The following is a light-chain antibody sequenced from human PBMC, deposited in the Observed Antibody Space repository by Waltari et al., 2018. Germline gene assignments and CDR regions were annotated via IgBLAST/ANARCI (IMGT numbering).Light chain of an antibody. Sequence: QSALTQPRSVSGSPGQSVTISCTGTSSAVGAFDYVSWYQHYPGKAPKLRIEDVNKRPSGVPDRFSGSKSGNTASLTISGLQAEDEAVYYCCSYAGTYILIFGGGTKLTVL. CDR3: CSYAGTYILI. J-gene: IGLJ2*01. CDR1: SSAVGAFDY. V-gene: IGLV2-11*01. CDR2: DVN.